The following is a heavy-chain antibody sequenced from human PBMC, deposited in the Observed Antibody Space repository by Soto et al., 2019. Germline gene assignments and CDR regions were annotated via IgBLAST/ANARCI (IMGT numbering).Heavy chain of an antibody. V-gene: IGHV4-4*02. CDR3: ASRDPGTSVDY. CDR2: IYRTGST. CDR1: GASFTGNDW. J-gene: IGHJ4*02. Sequence: PSETLSLTCAVSGASFTGNDWWTFFRQPPGRGLEWIGEIYRTGSTNYNPSLKSRVTISLDKSENQFSLKVTSLTAADTAVYYCASRDPGTSVDYWGQGTLVTVSS. D-gene: IGHD1-7*01.